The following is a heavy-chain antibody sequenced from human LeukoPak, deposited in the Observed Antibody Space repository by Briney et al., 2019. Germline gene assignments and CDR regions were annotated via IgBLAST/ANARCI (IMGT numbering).Heavy chain of an antibody. CDR3: ARDARIYYGSGSHLNWFDP. CDR2: ISSSGYI. V-gene: IGHV3-21*01. Sequence: GGSLRLSCAASGFTFNNYNFNWVRQAPGKGLEWVSSISSSGYIYYADSVKGRFTVSRDNAKNSLYLQMASLRAGDTAVYYCARDARIYYGSGSHLNWFDPWGQGTLVTVSS. CDR1: GFTFNNYN. D-gene: IGHD3-10*01. J-gene: IGHJ5*02.